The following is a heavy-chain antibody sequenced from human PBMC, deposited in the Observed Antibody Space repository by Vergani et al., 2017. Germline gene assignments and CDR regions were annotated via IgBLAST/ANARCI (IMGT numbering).Heavy chain of an antibody. CDR1: GFTFNYYG. CDR2: RRPDGNDE. J-gene: IGHJ4*02. CDR3: AKDNRWAFDY. Sequence: QVQLVESGGGVVQTGRSLRLSCTASGFTFNYYGVHWVRQAPGKGLEWVAFRRPDGNDEYYADSVKGRFSVSRDNPENTVYLQMNNLRTEDTALYYCAKDNRWAFDYWGQGTLVTVSS. V-gene: IGHV3-30*02. D-gene: IGHD5-24*01.